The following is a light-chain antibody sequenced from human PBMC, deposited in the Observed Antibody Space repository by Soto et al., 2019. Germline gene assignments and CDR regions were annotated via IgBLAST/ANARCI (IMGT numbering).Light chain of an antibody. CDR1: QSVSSY. CDR3: QQRSNWPPLFT. V-gene: IGKV3-11*01. J-gene: IGKJ3*01. Sequence: EIVLTQSPATPSLSPGERATLSCRASQSVSSYLAWYRQKPGQAPRLLIYDASNRATGIPARFSGSGSGTDFTLTISSLEPEDFAVYYCQQRSNWPPLFTFGPGTKVDIK. CDR2: DAS.